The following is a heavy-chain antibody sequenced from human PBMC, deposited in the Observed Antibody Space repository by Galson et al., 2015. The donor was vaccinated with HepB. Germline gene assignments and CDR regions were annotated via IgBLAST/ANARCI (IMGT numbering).Heavy chain of an antibody. CDR2: IKQDGSER. J-gene: IGHJ4*02. D-gene: IGHD3-22*01. CDR1: GFTFSSNW. CDR3: ASAVSFSYYYDSSGYYYFDY. Sequence: SLRLSCADSGFTFSSNWMAWVRQAPGKGLEWVANIKQDGSERYYADSVKGRFTIFRDNAKNSLYLQMNSLRAEDTAVYYCASAVSFSYYYDSSGYYYFDYWGQGTLVTVSS. V-gene: IGHV3-7*01.